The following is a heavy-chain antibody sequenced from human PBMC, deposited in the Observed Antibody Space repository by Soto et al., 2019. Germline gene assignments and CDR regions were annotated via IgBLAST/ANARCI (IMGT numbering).Heavy chain of an antibody. D-gene: IGHD6-19*01. CDR1: GISLNTNAVG. CDR3: APRRVRDSSGENFAS. Sequence: QITLKESGPTLVKPTQTHTLTCTFCGISLNTNAVGVSWLRQPPGTALVWLALLSWADDKRYSPSLKSRLTITTDASKNQVVLTMNNMDPDDTATYYCAPRRVRDSSGENFASWGQGTLVPVS. J-gene: IGHJ4*02. V-gene: IGHV2-5*02. CDR2: LSWADDK.